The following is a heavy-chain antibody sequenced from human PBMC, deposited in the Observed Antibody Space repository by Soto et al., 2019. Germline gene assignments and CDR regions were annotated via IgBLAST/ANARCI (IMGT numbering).Heavy chain of an antibody. J-gene: IGHJ3*02. CDR2: IYYSGTT. V-gene: IGHV4-59*01. D-gene: IGHD2-15*01. CDR3: ATRYCSGGSCYPHAFDI. Sequence: WTWIRQPPGKGLEWIGYIYYSGTTNYNPSLKSRVTISTDTSKNQFSLKLSSVTAADTAVYYCATRYCSGGSCYPHAFDIWGQGTMVTVSS.